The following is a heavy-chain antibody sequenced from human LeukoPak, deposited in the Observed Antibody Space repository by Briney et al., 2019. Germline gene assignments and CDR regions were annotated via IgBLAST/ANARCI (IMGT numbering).Heavy chain of an antibody. CDR2: IIPMLGTV. D-gene: IGHD1-26*01. J-gene: IGHJ6*02. Sequence: ASVKVSCKASGATFGSYAINWVRQAPGQGLEWMGRIIPMLGTVNYAQKFQGRVTIIADKFTSTAYMEVSSLRSEDTAVYYCARDQKVGATPYFGMDVWGQGTTVTVSS. V-gene: IGHV1-69*04. CDR1: GATFGSYA. CDR3: ARDQKVGATPYFGMDV.